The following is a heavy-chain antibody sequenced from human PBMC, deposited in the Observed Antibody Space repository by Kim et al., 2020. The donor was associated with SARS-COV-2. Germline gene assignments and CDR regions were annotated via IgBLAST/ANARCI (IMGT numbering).Heavy chain of an antibody. J-gene: IGHJ4*02. CDR2: ISGSGGST. V-gene: IGHV3-23*01. Sequence: GGSLRLSCAASGFTFSSYAMSWVRQAPGKGLEWVSAISGSGGSTYYADSVKGRFTISRDNSKNTLYLQMNSLRAEDTAVYYCDHYDSSGPVGYWGQGTLVTVSS. D-gene: IGHD3-22*01. CDR3: DHYDSSGPVGY. CDR1: GFTFSSYA.